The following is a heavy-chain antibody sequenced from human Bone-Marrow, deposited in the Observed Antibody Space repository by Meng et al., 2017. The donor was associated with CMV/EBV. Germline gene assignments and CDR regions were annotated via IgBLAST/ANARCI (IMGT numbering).Heavy chain of an antibody. Sequence: GGSLRLSCAASGFTFSSYSMNWVRQAPGKGLEWVSSISSSSSYIYYADSVKGRFTISRDNSKNTLYLQMNSLRAEDTAVYYCARARKVKQQLVGGYGMDVWGQGTTVTVSS. CDR1: GFTFSSYS. V-gene: IGHV3-21*01. CDR2: ISSSSSYI. J-gene: IGHJ6*02. CDR3: ARARKVKQQLVGGYGMDV. D-gene: IGHD6-13*01.